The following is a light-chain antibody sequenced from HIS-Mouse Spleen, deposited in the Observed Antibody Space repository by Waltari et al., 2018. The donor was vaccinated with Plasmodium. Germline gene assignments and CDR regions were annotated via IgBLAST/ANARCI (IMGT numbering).Light chain of an antibody. CDR2: GAS. J-gene: IGKJ3*01. Sequence: EIVMTHSPATLSVSPGERATLSCRARPSVSSNIAWYQQKPGQAPRPLIYGASTSATGIPARFSGSGSGTEFTLTISSLQSEDFAVYYCQQYNNWSFTFGPGTKVDIK. V-gene: IGKV3-15*01. CDR1: PSVSSN. CDR3: QQYNNWSFT.